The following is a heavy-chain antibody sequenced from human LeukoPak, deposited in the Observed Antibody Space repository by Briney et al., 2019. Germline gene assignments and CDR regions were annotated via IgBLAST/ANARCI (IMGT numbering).Heavy chain of an antibody. CDR2: IIPIFGTA. CDR3: ASSVSRYCSGGSCYSGFDP. V-gene: IGHV1-69*13. J-gene: IGHJ5*02. D-gene: IGHD2-15*01. CDR1: GGTFSSYA. Sequence: SVKVSCKAPGGTFSSYAVSWVRQAPGQGLEWMGGIIPIFGTANYAQKFQGRVTITADESTSTAYMELSSLRSEDTAVYYCASSVSRYCSGGSCYSGFDPWGQGTLVTVSS.